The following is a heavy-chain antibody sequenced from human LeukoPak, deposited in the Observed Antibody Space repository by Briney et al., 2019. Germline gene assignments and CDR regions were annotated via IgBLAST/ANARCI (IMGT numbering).Heavy chain of an antibody. CDR3: AKDKASRSGSPPGDY. D-gene: IGHD1-26*01. V-gene: IGHV3-23*01. Sequence: TGGSLRLSCAASGFTFSIYAMSWVRQARGKGLEWVSAISGSGGSTYYADCVRGRFTISRDNSKNTLYLQMNSLRAEDTAVYYCAKDKASRSGSPPGDYWGQGTLVTVSS. CDR1: GFTFSIYA. CDR2: ISGSGGST. J-gene: IGHJ4*02.